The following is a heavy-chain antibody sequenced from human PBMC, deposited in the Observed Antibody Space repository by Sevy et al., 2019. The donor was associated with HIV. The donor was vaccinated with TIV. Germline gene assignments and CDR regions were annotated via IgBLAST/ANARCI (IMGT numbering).Heavy chain of an antibody. CDR1: GFTFSSYS. V-gene: IGHV3-21*01. CDR3: AREDYYGSGSYLAEYFQH. Sequence: GGSLRLSCAASGFTFSSYSMNWVRQAPGKGLEWVSSISSSSSYIYYTDSVKGRFTISRDNAKNSLYLQMNSLRAEDTAVYYCAREDYYGSGSYLAEYFQHWGQGTLVTVSS. D-gene: IGHD3-10*01. CDR2: ISSSSSYI. J-gene: IGHJ1*01.